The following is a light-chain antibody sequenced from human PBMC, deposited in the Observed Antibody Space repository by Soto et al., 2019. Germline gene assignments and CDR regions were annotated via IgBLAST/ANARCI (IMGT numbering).Light chain of an antibody. Sequence: EIVLTQSPVTLSLSPGERATLSFRASQSVGSYLAWYQHKPGQAPRLLIYDTSSRPTGIPARFSGSGSGTDFTLTISSLEPEDFAVYYCQQRANWPTTFGPGTTVDIK. CDR3: QQRANWPTT. J-gene: IGKJ3*01. CDR1: QSVGSY. V-gene: IGKV3-11*01. CDR2: DTS.